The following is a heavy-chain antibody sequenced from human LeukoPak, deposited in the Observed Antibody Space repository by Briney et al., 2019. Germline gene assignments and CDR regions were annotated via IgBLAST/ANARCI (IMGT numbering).Heavy chain of an antibody. J-gene: IGHJ4*02. V-gene: IGHV3-23*01. CDR2: ISGSGGST. Sequence: PGGSLRLSCAASGFTFSSYAMSWVRQAPGKGLEWVPAISGSGGSTYYADSVKGRFTISRDNSKNTLYLQMNSLRAEDAAVYYCAKNPWEIVGATGYWGQGTLVTVSS. D-gene: IGHD1-26*01. CDR3: AKNPWEIVGATGY. CDR1: GFTFSSYA.